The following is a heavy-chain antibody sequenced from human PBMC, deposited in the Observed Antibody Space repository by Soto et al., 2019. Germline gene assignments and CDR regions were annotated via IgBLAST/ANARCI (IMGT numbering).Heavy chain of an antibody. V-gene: IGHV3-30*18. D-gene: IGHD6-19*01. CDR2: ISYDGSNK. CDR1: GFTFSSYG. CDR3: AKGDLRRGRAVASRDNGDYFDY. J-gene: IGHJ4*02. Sequence: QVQLVESGGGVVQPGRSLRLSCAASGFTFSSYGMHWVRQAPGKGLEWVAVISYDGSNKYYADSVKGRFTISRDNSKNTLYLQMNSLRAEDTAVYYCAKGDLRRGRAVASRDNGDYFDYWGQGTLVTVSS.